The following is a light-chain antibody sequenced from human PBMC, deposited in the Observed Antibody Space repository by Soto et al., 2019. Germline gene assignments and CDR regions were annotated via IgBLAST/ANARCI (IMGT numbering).Light chain of an antibody. CDR3: SSYTSSSIYV. V-gene: IGLV2-14*01. Sequence: QSALTQPASVSGSPGQSITISCTGTSSDVGGYNYVSWYQQYPGKAPELMIFDVSNRPSGVSNRFSGSKSGNTASLTISGLQAEDEADYYCSSYTSSSIYVFGTGTKVTVL. CDR1: SSDVGGYNY. CDR2: DVS. J-gene: IGLJ1*01.